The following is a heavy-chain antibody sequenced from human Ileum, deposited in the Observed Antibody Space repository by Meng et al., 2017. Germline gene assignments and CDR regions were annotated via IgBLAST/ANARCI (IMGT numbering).Heavy chain of an antibody. CDR1: GGSITSSSYS. CDR2: IYYSGTT. Sequence: QLQLQESGPGLVKPWETLSLTCTVSGGSITSSSYSCGWIRQPPGKGLEWIGYIYYSGTTYYNPSLKSRATISEDTAKNQFSLNLSSVTAADTAVYYCARQVNSDGYPRYFDFWGQGTLVTVS. V-gene: IGHV4-39*01. D-gene: IGHD5-24*01. CDR3: ARQVNSDGYPRYFDF. J-gene: IGHJ4*02.